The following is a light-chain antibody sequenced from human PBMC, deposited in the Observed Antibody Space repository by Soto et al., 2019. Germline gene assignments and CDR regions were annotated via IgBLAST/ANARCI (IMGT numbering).Light chain of an antibody. CDR2: AAS. V-gene: IGKV1-27*01. J-gene: IGKJ4*01. Sequence: DIQMTQSPSSLSACVGDRVTITCRVSQGISNYLAWYQQKPGKVPKLLICAASTLQLGVPSRFTASGSGTDFPLTISSLQPEDVATYYCQKYNSAPLTFGGGTKVEIK. CDR1: QGISNY. CDR3: QKYNSAPLT.